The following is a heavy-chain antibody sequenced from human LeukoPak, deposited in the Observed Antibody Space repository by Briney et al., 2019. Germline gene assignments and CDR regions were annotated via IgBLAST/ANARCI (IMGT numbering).Heavy chain of an antibody. CDR1: GYTFTDYY. D-gene: IGHD6-19*01. CDR3: ASTSGAVADLDY. V-gene: IGHV1-2*02. CDR2: INPNSGGT. Sequence: ASVKVSCKASGYTFTDYYIHWVRQAPGQGLEWMGWINPNSGGTNYAQKFQGRVTMTRDTSISTAYMELSRLRSDDTAVYYCASTSGAVADLDYWGQGTLVTVSS. J-gene: IGHJ4*02.